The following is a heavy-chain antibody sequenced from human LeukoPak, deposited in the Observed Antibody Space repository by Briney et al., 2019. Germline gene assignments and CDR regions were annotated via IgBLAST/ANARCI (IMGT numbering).Heavy chain of an antibody. J-gene: IGHJ4*02. V-gene: IGHV3-48*03. CDR1: GFTFSSYE. CDR2: ISSRVSTI. D-gene: IGHD6-19*01. CDR3: ARDPGLVVAGTNFDY. Sequence: GGSLRLSCAASGFTFSSYEMNWVRQAPGKGLEWVSYISSRVSTIYYADSVKGRFTISRDNAKNSLYLQMNSLRAEDTAVYYCARDPGLVVAGTNFDYWGQGTLVAVSS.